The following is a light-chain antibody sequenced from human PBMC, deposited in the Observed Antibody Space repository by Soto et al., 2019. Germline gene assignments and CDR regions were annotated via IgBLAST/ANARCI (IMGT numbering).Light chain of an antibody. Sequence: DIQMTQSPSSLSASVGERVTITCRASQDISSYLNWYQQRPGKAPRLLIYAASSLRSGIPSSFSGSESGTDFSLTIDGLQPEDLATYDCQQTYRTPQTFGQGTKVEIK. J-gene: IGKJ1*01. CDR2: AAS. CDR3: QQTYRTPQT. CDR1: QDISSY. V-gene: IGKV1-39*01.